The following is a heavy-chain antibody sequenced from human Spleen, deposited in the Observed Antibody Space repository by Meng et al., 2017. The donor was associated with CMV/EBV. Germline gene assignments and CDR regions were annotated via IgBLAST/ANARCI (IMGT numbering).Heavy chain of an antibody. CDR2: IYYSGST. CDR1: GGSISSYY. V-gene: IGHV4-59*08. J-gene: IGHJ4*02. CDR3: ARARFDY. Sequence: SETLSLTCTVSGGSISSYYWSWIRQPPGKGLEWIGYIYYSGSTNYNPSLKSRVTISVDTSKNQFSLKLTSVTAADTAVYYCARARFDYWGQGTLVTVSS.